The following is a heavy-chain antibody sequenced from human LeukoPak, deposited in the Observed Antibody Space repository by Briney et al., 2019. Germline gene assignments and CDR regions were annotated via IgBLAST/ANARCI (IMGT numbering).Heavy chain of an antibody. Sequence: SETLSLTCTVSGGSISTSNYYWGWIRQPPGKGLEWIGFMYYSGSAYYSPSLTSRVTISVDTSKNQFSLKLSSVTAADTAVYYCARESGLGATLDYWGQGTLVTVSS. CDR2: MYYSGSA. CDR1: GGSISTSNYY. V-gene: IGHV4-39*07. D-gene: IGHD1-26*01. CDR3: ARESGLGATLDY. J-gene: IGHJ4*02.